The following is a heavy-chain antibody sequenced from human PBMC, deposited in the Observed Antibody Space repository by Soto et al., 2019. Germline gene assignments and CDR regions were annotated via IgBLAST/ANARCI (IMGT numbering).Heavy chain of an antibody. D-gene: IGHD6-6*01. J-gene: IGHJ6*02. Sequence: GGSLRLSCAASGFAFSSYAMHWVRQAPGKGLEWVAVISYDGSNKYYADSVKGRFTISRDNSKNTLYLQMNSLRAEDTAVYYCARDVEYSSSSGYYYYYGMDVWGQGTTVTVSS. CDR2: ISYDGSNK. CDR1: GFAFSSYA. V-gene: IGHV3-30-3*01. CDR3: ARDVEYSSSSGYYYYYGMDV.